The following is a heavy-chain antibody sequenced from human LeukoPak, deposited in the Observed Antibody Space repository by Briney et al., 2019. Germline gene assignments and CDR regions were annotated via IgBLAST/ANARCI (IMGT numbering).Heavy chain of an antibody. V-gene: IGHV2-70*01. D-gene: IGHD3-22*01. CDR2: IDWDEDK. CDR3: ARMLGSSGYYYFDY. CDR1: GFSRRTRGRG. Sequence: SGPALINPTQTLTLTCTFSGFSRRTRGRGVRWIRQPPGKALEWLTLIDWDEDKYYRTSRKTRITISKDTYKNEGGRHMTNMDPVDTATYYCARMLGSSGYYYFDYWGQGTLVTVSS. J-gene: IGHJ4*02.